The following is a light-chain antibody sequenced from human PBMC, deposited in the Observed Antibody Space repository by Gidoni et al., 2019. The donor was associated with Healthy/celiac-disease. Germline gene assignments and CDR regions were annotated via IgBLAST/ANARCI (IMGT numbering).Light chain of an antibody. CDR1: QSVRSSY. Sequence: DSVLTQSPGTLSLSQGERATLSCRASQSVRSSYLAWYQQTPGQAPRLLLYGASSRATGIPDRFGGSGSGTDFTLTISSLVPEDFAVYYCQQYGSSPPFTFGPGTKVDI. J-gene: IGKJ3*01. V-gene: IGKV3-20*01. CDR3: QQYGSSPPFT. CDR2: GAS.